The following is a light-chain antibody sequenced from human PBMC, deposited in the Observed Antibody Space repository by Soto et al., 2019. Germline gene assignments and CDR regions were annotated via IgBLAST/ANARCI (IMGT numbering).Light chain of an antibody. CDR2: DAS. CDR3: QHRFNWPFT. Sequence: EIVITRSKITLSFSPVERATLSCRASQSITRNLAWYQQSPGQAPRLLIYDASNRATGIPARFSGSGSGTDFTLTISSLEPEDFAVYYCQHRFNWPFTFGPGTKVDIK. CDR1: QSITRN. V-gene: IGKV3-11*01. J-gene: IGKJ3*01.